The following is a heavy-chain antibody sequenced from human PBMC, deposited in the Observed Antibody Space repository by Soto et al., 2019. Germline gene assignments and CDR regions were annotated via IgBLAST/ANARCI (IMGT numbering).Heavy chain of an antibody. CDR2: IKQEGSEK. Sequence: VQLVESGGGLVQPGGSLRLSCAASGFTFSSYWMSWVRQAPGNGLEWVANIKQEGSEKYYVDSVKGRFTISRDNAKNSLYLQMNSLRAEDTAVYYCARDPYSSSYHDYWGQGTLVTVSS. CDR3: ARDPYSSSYHDY. J-gene: IGHJ4*02. V-gene: IGHV3-7*04. D-gene: IGHD6-13*01. CDR1: GFTFSSYW.